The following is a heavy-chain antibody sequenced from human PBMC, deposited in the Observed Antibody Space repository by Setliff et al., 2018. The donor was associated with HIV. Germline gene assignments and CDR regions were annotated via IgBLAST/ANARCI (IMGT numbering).Heavy chain of an antibody. Sequence: SLRLSCAASGSTFSDLWLSWVRQAPGKGLEWVGRIKNKFHGGTTDYAAPVKGRFIISRDDSREMLYLQMNSLKTEDTAVYYCTQYNTKNAFDIWGQGTMVTVSS. CDR3: TQYNTKNAFDI. V-gene: IGHV3-15*01. CDR2: IKNKFHGGTT. CDR1: GSTFSDLW. D-gene: IGHD3-3*01. J-gene: IGHJ3*02.